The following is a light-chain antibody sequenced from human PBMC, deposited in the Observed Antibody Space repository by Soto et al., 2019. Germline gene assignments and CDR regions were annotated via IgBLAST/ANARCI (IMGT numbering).Light chain of an antibody. Sequence: QSALTQPASLSGSPGQSITISCTGTSSDIGAYDYVSWFQQHPGKAPKLMISEVTKRPSGVSDRFSGSKSGNTASLTISGLQAEDEADYYCFSYAGDSVYVFGTGTKVTVL. CDR1: SSDIGAYDY. CDR3: FSYAGDSVYV. V-gene: IGLV2-23*02. CDR2: EVT. J-gene: IGLJ1*01.